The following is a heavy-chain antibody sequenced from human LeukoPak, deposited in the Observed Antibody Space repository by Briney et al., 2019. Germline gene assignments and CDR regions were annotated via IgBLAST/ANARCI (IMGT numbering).Heavy chain of an antibody. V-gene: IGHV1-69*13. CDR3: ARVGYDFWSGYLLANYYYGMDV. D-gene: IGHD3-3*01. J-gene: IGHJ6*02. CDR2: IIPIFGTA. Sequence: ASVTVSCKASGGTFSSYAISWVRQAPGQGLEWMGGIIPIFGTANYAQKFQGRVTITADESTSTAYMELSSLRSEDTAVYYCARVGYDFWSGYLLANYYYGMDVWSQGTTVTVSS. CDR1: GGTFSSYA.